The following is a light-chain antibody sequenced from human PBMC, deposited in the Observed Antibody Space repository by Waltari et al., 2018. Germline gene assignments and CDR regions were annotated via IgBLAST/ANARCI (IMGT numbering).Light chain of an antibody. CDR2: AAS. CDR1: QSISSY. Sequence: DIQMTQSPSSLSASVGDRVTITCRASQSISSYLNWYQQKPGKAPKLLIYAASSLQSGVPSRFSGSGSGTDFTLTISSQQPEDFATDYCQQSYSTPWTFGQGTKVEIK. CDR3: QQSYSTPWT. V-gene: IGKV1-39*01. J-gene: IGKJ1*01.